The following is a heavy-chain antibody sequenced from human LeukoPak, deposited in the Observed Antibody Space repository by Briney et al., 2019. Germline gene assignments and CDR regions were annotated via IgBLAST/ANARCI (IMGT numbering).Heavy chain of an antibody. CDR1: GGSVSSGSYY. J-gene: IGHJ4*02. CDR2: IYYSGST. Sequence: ETLSLPCTVSGGSVSSGSYYWSWIRQPPGKGLEWIGYIYYSGSTNYNPSLKSRVTISVDTSKNQFSLKLSSVTAADTAVYYCARISTIFGVVTKRDDYWGQGTLVTVSS. V-gene: IGHV4-61*01. CDR3: ARISTIFGVVTKRDDY. D-gene: IGHD3-3*01.